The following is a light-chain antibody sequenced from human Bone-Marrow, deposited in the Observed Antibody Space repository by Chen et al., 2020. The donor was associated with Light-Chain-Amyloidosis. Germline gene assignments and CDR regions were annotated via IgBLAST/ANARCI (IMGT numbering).Light chain of an antibody. V-gene: IGLV3-21*03. CDR2: DDT. Sequence: SYVLTQPPSVSVAPGKTASSTCGGNNIGSKTVHWYQQKPGQAPVLVGYDDTHRPSGIPERFSGSNSGNTATLTISGVEAGDEADYYCQVWDSISDHSVVFGGGTKLTVL. CDR3: QVWDSISDHSVV. J-gene: IGLJ2*01. CDR1: NIGSKT.